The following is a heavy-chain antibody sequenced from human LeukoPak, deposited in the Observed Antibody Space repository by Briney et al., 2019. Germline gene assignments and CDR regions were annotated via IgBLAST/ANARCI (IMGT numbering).Heavy chain of an antibody. V-gene: IGHV3-48*03. CDR2: ISTSGSTI. Sequence: PGGSLRLSCAASGFTFGDYALSWVRQAPGKGLEWVSYISTSGSTIYYADSVKGRFTISRDNARNSLYLQMNSLRAEDTAVYYCARDPRNWPALDYWGQGTLVTVSS. CDR1: GFTFGDYA. CDR3: ARDPRNWPALDY. D-gene: IGHD1-14*01. J-gene: IGHJ4*02.